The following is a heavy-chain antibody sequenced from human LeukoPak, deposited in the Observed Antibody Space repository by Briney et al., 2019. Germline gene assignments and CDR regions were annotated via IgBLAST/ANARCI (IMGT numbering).Heavy chain of an antibody. V-gene: IGHV7-4-1*02. J-gene: IGHJ4*02. D-gene: IGHD4-17*01. CDR2: INTNTGNP. Sequence: ASVKVSCKASGYIFTSYSMNWVRQAPGQGLEWMGWINTNTGNPTYAQGFTGRFVFSLDISVNTAYLQINSLKAEDTAVYYCARDYGDPWVYWGQGTLVTVSS. CDR1: GYIFTSYS. CDR3: ARDYGDPWVY.